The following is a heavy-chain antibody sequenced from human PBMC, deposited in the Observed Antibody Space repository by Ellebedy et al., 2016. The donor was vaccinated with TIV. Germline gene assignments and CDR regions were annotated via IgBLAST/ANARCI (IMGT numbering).Heavy chain of an antibody. CDR3: ARDDDGSGNYLDY. V-gene: IGHV3-30*03. D-gene: IGHD3-10*01. CDR2: LTNDGSIK. J-gene: IGHJ4*02. Sequence: GGSLRLSCAASAFTFSRYGMHWVRQAPGKGLEWVAVLTNDGSIKYYGDSVEGRFTISRDNSKNTLFLQMSSLRTEDTAVYYCARDDDGSGNYLDYWGRGILVTVSS. CDR1: AFTFSRYG.